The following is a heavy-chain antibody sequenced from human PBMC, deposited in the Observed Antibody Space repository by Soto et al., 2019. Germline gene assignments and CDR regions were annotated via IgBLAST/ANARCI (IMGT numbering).Heavy chain of an antibody. V-gene: IGHV1-69*01. CDR3: GRVLGGFSSYRCFGGGYNWFDP. D-gene: IGHD2-2*01. CDR2: IIPIFGTA. Sequence: QVQLVQSGAEVKKPGSSVKVSCKASGGTFSSYAISWVRQAPGQGLEWMGGIIPIFGTANYAQKFQGRVTITGDESHGHGYMELGSLGSGDTGVYYCGRVLGGFSSYRCFGGGYNWFDPWGQGTLVTVSS. CDR1: GGTFSSYA. J-gene: IGHJ5*02.